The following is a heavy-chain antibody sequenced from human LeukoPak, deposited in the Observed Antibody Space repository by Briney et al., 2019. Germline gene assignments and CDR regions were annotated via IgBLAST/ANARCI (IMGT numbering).Heavy chain of an antibody. V-gene: IGHV3-23*01. CDR2: ISGRGVST. J-gene: IGHJ3*02. CDR1: GFTFSTYA. Sequence: GGSLRLSCAASGFTFSTYAMSWVRQAPGKGLEWVSAISGRGVSTSYADSVRGRFTISRDNSKNTLYLQMNSLRAEDTAVYYCATARGYSSGWDLAFDIWGQGTMVTVSS. D-gene: IGHD6-19*01. CDR3: ATARGYSSGWDLAFDI.